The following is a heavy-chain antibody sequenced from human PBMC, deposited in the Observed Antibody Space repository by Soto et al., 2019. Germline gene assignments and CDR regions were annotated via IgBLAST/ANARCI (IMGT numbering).Heavy chain of an antibody. V-gene: IGHV4-61*01. CDR3: ARTTAVPNTLRSRYFFDY. D-gene: IGHD4-17*01. J-gene: IGHJ4*02. CDR2: IYYSGST. CDR1: GGSVSSGSYY. Sequence: SETLSLTCTVSGGSVSSGSYYWSWIRQPPGKGLEWIGYIYYSGSTNYNPSLESRVTISVDLSKNRFSLRLSSVTTADTALYYCARTTAVPNTLRSRYFFDYWGQGTLVTVSS.